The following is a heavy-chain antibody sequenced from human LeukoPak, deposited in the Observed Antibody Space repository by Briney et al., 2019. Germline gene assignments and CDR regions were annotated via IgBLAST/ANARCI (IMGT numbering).Heavy chain of an antibody. D-gene: IGHD3-16*01. CDR1: GFTFSSYA. V-gene: IGHV3-64*05. Sequence: PGGSLRLSCSASGFTFSSYAMHWVRQAPGKGLEYVSAISSNGATTYYADSVKGRFTISGDNSKNTLYFQMSSLRPEDTAVYYCVKIVMAGGYFDYWGQGTLVTVSS. CDR2: ISSNGATT. J-gene: IGHJ4*02. CDR3: VKIVMAGGYFDY.